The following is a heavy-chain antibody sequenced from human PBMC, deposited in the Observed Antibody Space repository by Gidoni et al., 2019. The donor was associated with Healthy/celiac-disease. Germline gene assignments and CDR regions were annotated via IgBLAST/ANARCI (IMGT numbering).Heavy chain of an antibody. CDR3: ARGTSNWYFDL. V-gene: IGHV4-34*01. Sequence: QVQLQQWGAGLLKPSETLSHTCAVYGGSFSGYYWSWIRQHPGKGLEWIGEINHSGSTNYNPSLKSRVTISVDTSKNQFSLKLSSVTAADTAVYYCARGTSNWYFDLWGRGTLVTVSS. CDR2: INHSGST. J-gene: IGHJ2*01. CDR1: GGSFSGYY.